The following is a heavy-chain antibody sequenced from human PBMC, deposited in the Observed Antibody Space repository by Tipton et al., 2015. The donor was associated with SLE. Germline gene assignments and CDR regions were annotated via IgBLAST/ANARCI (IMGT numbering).Heavy chain of an antibody. J-gene: IGHJ4*02. Sequence: GSLRLSCAVSGYSISSGYYWGWIRQPPGKGLEWIGSIYHSGSTYYNPSLKSRVTISVDTSKNQFSLKLSSVTAADTAVYYCARAGIAAAGSIDYWGQGTLVTVSS. D-gene: IGHD6-13*01. CDR3: ARAGIAAAGSIDY. CDR1: GYSISSGYY. CDR2: IYHSGST. V-gene: IGHV4-38-2*01.